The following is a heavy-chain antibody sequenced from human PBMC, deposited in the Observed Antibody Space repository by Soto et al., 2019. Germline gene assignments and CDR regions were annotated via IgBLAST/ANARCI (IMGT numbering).Heavy chain of an antibody. Sequence: GGSLRLSCAASGFTFSSYGMHWVRQAPGNGLEWVAVISYDGSNKYYADSVKGRFTISRDNSQNTLYLQMNSLRAEDTAVYYCARDLRVLLWAYYYYYGMDVWGQGTTVTVCS. CDR3: ARDLRVLLWAYYYYYGMDV. V-gene: IGHV3-30*03. D-gene: IGHD5-18*01. CDR1: GFTFSSYG. CDR2: ISYDGSNK. J-gene: IGHJ6*02.